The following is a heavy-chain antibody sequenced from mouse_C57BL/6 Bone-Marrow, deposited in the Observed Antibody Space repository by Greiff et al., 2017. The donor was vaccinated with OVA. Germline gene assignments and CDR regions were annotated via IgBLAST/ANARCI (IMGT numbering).Heavy chain of an antibody. J-gene: IGHJ3*01. V-gene: IGHV5-9*01. Sequence: EVQGVESGGGLVKPGGSLKLSCAASGFTFSSYTMSWVRQTPEKRLEWVATISGGGGNTYYPDSVKGRFTISRDNAKNTLYLQMSSLRSEDTALYYCARQLYYDYDGAYWGQGTLVTVSA. CDR3: ARQLYYDYDGAY. CDR1: GFTFSSYT. CDR2: ISGGGGNT. D-gene: IGHD2-4*01.